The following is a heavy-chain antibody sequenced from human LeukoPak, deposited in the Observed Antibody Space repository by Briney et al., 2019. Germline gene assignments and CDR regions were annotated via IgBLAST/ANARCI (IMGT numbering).Heavy chain of an antibody. V-gene: IGHV4-59*11. Sequence: SEALSLTCTVSGGSISSHYWSWIRQPPGKGLEWIGYIYYSGSTNYNPSLKSRVTISVDTSKNQFSLKLSSVTAADTAVYYCARYGSGSRNFDYWGQGTLVTVSS. J-gene: IGHJ4*02. CDR1: GGSISSHY. D-gene: IGHD3-10*01. CDR2: IYYSGST. CDR3: ARYGSGSRNFDY.